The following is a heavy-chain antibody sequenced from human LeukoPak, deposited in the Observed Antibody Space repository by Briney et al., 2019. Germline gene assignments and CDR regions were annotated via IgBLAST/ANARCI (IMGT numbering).Heavy chain of an antibody. CDR1: GYTFTGYY. Sequence: ASVKVSCKTSGYTFTGYYIHWVRQAPGHGLEWMGWINPNSGGTNYAQKFQGRVTMTRDTSISTAYMELSRLRSDDTAVYYCAREGYYYDSSGYPGAPYYYYYYGMDVWGQGTTVTVSS. J-gene: IGHJ6*02. CDR2: INPNSGGT. CDR3: AREGYYYDSSGYPGAPYYYYYYGMDV. V-gene: IGHV1-2*02. D-gene: IGHD3-22*01.